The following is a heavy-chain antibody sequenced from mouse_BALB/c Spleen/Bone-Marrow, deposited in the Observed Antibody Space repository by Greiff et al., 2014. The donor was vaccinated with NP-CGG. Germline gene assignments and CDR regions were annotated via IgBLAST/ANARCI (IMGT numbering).Heavy chain of an antibody. D-gene: IGHD1-2*01. CDR1: GFSFTSYG. Sequence: VKLMESGPGLVAPSQSLSITCTVSGFSFTSYGVHWVRQPPGKGLEWLGVIWADGSTNYNSALMSRLSIRKDNSKSQVFLKMNSLQTDDTAMYYCARITTATGAMDYWGQGTSVTVSS. CDR2: IWADGST. V-gene: IGHV2-9*02. CDR3: ARITTATGAMDY. J-gene: IGHJ4*01.